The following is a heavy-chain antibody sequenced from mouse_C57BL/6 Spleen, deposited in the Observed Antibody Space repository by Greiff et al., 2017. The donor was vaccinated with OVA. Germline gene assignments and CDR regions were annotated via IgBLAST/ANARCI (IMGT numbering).Heavy chain of an antibody. D-gene: IGHD2-4*01. J-gene: IGHJ2*01. Sequence: VQLKQSGPELVKPGASVKISCKASGYSFTDYNMNWVKQSNGKSLEWIGVINPNYGTTSYNQKFKGKATLTVDQSSSTAYMQLNSLTSEDCAVYYCAKVYDYDAYYFDYWGQGTTLTVSS. CDR2: INPNYGTT. CDR3: AKVYDYDAYYFDY. V-gene: IGHV1-39*01. CDR1: GYSFTDYN.